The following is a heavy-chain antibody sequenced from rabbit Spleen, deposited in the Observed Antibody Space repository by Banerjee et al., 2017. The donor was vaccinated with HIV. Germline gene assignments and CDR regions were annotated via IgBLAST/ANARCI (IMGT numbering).Heavy chain of an antibody. J-gene: IGHJ3*01. Sequence: QVKETGGGLVQPGGSLKLSCTASGFSLSSYYMNWVRQAPGKGLEWIGYIDPVFGITYYANWVNGRFSISRENAQNTVFLQMTSLTAADTATYFCARDGAGGSYFALWGQGTLVTVS. D-gene: IGHD8-1*01. CDR3: ARDGAGGSYFAL. CDR2: IDPVFGIT. CDR1: GFSLSSYY. V-gene: IGHV1S7*01.